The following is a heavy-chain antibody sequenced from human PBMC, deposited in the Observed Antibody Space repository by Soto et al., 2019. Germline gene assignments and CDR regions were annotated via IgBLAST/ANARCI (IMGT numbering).Heavy chain of an antibody. CDR1: GFTFSTYS. CDR2: ISSGSTTI. V-gene: IGHV3-48*01. Sequence: PGGSLRLSCAASGFTFSTYSMNWVRQAPGKGLEWVSYISSGSTTIYYADSVRGRFTISRDNSKNSLYLQMNSLRAEDTAVYYCATKEYGSGTYYMAYWGQGTLVTVSS. D-gene: IGHD3-10*01. CDR3: ATKEYGSGTYYMAY. J-gene: IGHJ4*02.